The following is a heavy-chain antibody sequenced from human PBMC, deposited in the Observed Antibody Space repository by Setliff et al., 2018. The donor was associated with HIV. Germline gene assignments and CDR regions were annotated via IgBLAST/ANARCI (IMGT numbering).Heavy chain of an antibody. CDR1: GYNFPNYW. D-gene: IGHD3-10*01. J-gene: IGHJ6*03. CDR2: IYPGDSDT. CDR3: ARREGRFGEASMDV. Sequence: GESLKISCKGSGYNFPNYWIGWVRQTPGKGLEWMGIIYPGDSDTRYSPSFQGQVTISADKSISTAYLQWSSLKASDTAMYYCARREGRFGEASMDVWGKGTTVTVSS. V-gene: IGHV5-51*01.